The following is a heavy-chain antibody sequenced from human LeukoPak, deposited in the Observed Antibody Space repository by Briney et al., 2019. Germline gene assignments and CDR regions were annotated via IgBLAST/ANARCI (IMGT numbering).Heavy chain of an antibody. CDR2: ISSSGSTI. CDR3: ASVGGGGPRGYCSSTSCYKAGWFDP. J-gene: IGHJ5*02. CDR1: GFTFSDYY. D-gene: IGHD2-2*02. Sequence: GGSLRLSCAASGFTFSDYYMSWIRQAPGKGLEWVSYISSSGSTIYYADSVKGRFTISRDNAKNSLYLQMNSLRAEDTAVYYCASVGGGGPRGYCSSTSCYKAGWFDPWGQGTLVTVSS. V-gene: IGHV3-11*01.